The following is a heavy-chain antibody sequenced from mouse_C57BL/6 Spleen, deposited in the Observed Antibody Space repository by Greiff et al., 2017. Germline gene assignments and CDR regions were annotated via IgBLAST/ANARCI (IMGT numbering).Heavy chain of an antibody. CDR1: GFTFSSYT. V-gene: IGHV5-9*01. J-gene: IGHJ3*01. D-gene: IGHD2-4*01. CDR2: ISGGGGNT. Sequence: EVQLVESGGGLVKPGGSLKLSCAASGFTFSSYTMSWVRQTPEKRLEWVATISGGGGNTYYPDSVKGRFTISRDNAKNTLYLQMSGLRSEDTALYYCAREGDYDAWFAYWGQGTLVTVSA. CDR3: AREGDYDAWFAY.